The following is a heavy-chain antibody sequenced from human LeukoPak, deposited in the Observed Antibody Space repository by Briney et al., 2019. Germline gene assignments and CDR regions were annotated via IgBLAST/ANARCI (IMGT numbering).Heavy chain of an antibody. Sequence: ASVTVSCKASGYTFTSYGISWVRQAPGQGLAWMGWISAYNGNTNYAQKLQGRVTMTTDTSTSTAYMELRSLRSDDTAVYYCARARTVVTWGSPDYWGQGTLVTVSS. CDR2: ISAYNGNT. J-gene: IGHJ4*02. CDR1: GYTFTSYG. D-gene: IGHD4-23*01. CDR3: ARARTVVTWGSPDY. V-gene: IGHV1-18*01.